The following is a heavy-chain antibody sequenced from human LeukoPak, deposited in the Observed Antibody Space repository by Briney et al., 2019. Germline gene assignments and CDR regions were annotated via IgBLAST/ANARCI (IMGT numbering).Heavy chain of an antibody. CDR3: ARHSRVSGLTGY. CDR2: IYPGDSDT. Sequence: GESLKISCEGSGYSFNKYWIAWVRQVPGKGLEWMGIIYPGDSDTRYDPSFRGQVTISADKSISTAYLQWSSLKASDTGIYYCARHSRVSGLTGYWGQGTLVTVSS. CDR1: GYSFNKYW. V-gene: IGHV5-51*01. D-gene: IGHD2-15*01. J-gene: IGHJ4*02.